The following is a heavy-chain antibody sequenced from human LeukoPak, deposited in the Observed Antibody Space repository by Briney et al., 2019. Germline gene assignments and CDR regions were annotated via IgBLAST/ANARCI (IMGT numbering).Heavy chain of an antibody. J-gene: IGHJ3*02. CDR1: GFTFSSYA. Sequence: GGSLRLSCAASGFTFSSYAMNWVRQAPGKGLEWVSGIGYTGDSTFYADSVKGRFTVSRDSSKNTLFLHMNSLRAEDTALYYCAKSPTVDAAFDIWGQGTMVTVS. CDR2: IGYTGDST. D-gene: IGHD4-23*01. CDR3: AKSPTVDAAFDI. V-gene: IGHV3-23*01.